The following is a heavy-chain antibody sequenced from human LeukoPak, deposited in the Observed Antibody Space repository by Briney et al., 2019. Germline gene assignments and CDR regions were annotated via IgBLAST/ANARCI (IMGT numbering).Heavy chain of an antibody. Sequence: GASLRLSCAASGFTFSSYAMSWVRQVPGKGLEWVSAISASGGGTYYADSVKGRFTISRDNSKNTLYLQMNSLRAEDTAVYYCAKASKSGGYSYGYGTFDYWGQGTLVTVSS. CDR2: ISASGGGT. V-gene: IGHV3-23*01. CDR1: GFTFSSYA. J-gene: IGHJ4*02. D-gene: IGHD5-18*01. CDR3: AKASKSGGYSYGYGTFDY.